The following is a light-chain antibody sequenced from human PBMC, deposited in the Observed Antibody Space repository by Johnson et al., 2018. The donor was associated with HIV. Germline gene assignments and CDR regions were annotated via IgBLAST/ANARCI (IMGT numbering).Light chain of an antibody. CDR2: DNN. J-gene: IGLJ1*01. V-gene: IGLV1-51*01. CDR1: SSNVGSSF. Sequence: QSVLTQPPSVSAAPGQTVTISCSGSSSNVGSSFVSWYRQVPGTAPKLLIYDNNKRPAGLPDRFSGSKSGTSATLGITGLQTGDEADYYCGTWDSSLSAYVFGTGTKVTVL. CDR3: GTWDSSLSAYV.